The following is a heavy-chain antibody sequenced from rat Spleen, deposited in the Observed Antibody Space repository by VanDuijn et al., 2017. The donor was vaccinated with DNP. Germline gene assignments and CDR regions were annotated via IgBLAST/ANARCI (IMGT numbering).Heavy chain of an antibody. Sequence: EVQLVESGGGLVQPGRSLKLSCAASGFTFSNYYMAWVRQAPKKGLAWVATISTSGSRTYYPDSVKGRFTITRDNAKSSLYLQMNSLKSEDTATYYCARQPALDYWGQGVMVTVSS. J-gene: IGHJ2*01. CDR1: GFTFSNYY. V-gene: IGHV5-25*01. CDR2: ISTSGSRT. CDR3: ARQPALDY.